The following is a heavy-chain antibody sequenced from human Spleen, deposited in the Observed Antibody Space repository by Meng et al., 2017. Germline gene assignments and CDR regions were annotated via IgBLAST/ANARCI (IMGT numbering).Heavy chain of an antibody. CDR1: GFTFSSYA. CDR2: ISYDGSNK. Sequence: GEFLKISCAASGFTFSSYAMHWVRQAPGKRLEWAAVISYDGSNKYYAESVKGRFTISRDYSKNTLYLQMNSLRAEDTAVYFLARDPLGARHRVAFDTWGQGTMVTVSS. V-gene: IGHV3-30*01. J-gene: IGHJ3*02. D-gene: IGHD1-26*01. CDR3: ARDPLGARHRVAFDT.